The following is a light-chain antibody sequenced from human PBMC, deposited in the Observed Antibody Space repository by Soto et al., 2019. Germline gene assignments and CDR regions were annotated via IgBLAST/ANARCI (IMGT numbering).Light chain of an antibody. Sequence: EIVLTQSPGTLSLSPGERATLSCRASQSVSSSYLTWYQQKPGQAPRVLVYGSSRRATGIPDRFSGSGSGPDFTLTISRLEPVDFAVYYCQQYGRSPGYTFGQGTKLEIK. CDR2: GSS. V-gene: IGKV3-20*01. CDR1: QSVSSSY. CDR3: QQYGRSPGYT. J-gene: IGKJ2*01.